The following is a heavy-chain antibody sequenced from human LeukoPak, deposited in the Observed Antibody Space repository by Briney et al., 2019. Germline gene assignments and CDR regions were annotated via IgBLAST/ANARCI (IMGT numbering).Heavy chain of an antibody. V-gene: IGHV3-30*18. D-gene: IGHD4-23*01. CDR3: AEDFVARWSPLRHGMFDY. Sequence: GGSLRLSCAASGFTFSSYGMHWVRQAPGKGLEWVAVISYDGSNKYYADSVKGRFTISRDNSKNTLYLQMNSLRAEDTAVYYCAEDFVARWSPLRHGMFDYWGQGTLVTVSS. CDR2: ISYDGSNK. CDR1: GFTFSSYG. J-gene: IGHJ4*02.